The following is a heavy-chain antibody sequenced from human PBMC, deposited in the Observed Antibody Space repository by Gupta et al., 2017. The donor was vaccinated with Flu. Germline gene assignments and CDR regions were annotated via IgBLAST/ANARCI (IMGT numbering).Heavy chain of an antibody. Sequence: QVQLVESGGGVVQPGTSLRLSCGVSGFTFSSYGMHWVRQAPGKGLEWVALISYDGSDEYYGDSVRGRSSISRDNSRNTLSLQMNSLRAEDTAAYYCAKDQGAGSSPHYYAMDVWGQGTTVTVS. CDR2: ISYDGSDE. D-gene: IGHD6-13*01. J-gene: IGHJ6*01. CDR1: GFTFSSYG. V-gene: IGHV3-30*18. CDR3: AKDQGAGSSPHYYAMDV.